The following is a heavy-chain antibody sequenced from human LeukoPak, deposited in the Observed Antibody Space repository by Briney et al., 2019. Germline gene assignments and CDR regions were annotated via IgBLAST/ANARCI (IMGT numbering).Heavy chain of an antibody. D-gene: IGHD6-13*01. Sequence: IHVDGSSANYADSVKGRFTISRDNAKNTLYLQMNSLRAEDTAVYYCARVLTNSWSGYYYGLDVWGQGTTVTVSS. CDR2: IHVDGSSA. J-gene: IGHJ6*02. CDR3: ARVLTNSWSGYYYGLDV. V-gene: IGHV3-74*01.